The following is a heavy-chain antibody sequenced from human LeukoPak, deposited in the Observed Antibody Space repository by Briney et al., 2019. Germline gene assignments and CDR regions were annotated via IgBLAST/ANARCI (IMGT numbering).Heavy chain of an antibody. J-gene: IGHJ1*01. CDR3: ARGDGYSSSWYTQHFQH. Sequence: ASVKVSCKASGYTFTSYYMHWVRQAPGQGREWMGVINPSTGSTTYAQKFQGRVTMTRDTSTSTVYMELGSLRSEDTAVYNCARGDGYSSSWYTQHFQHWGQGTLVTVSS. CDR2: INPSTGST. CDR1: GYTFTSYY. V-gene: IGHV1-46*01. D-gene: IGHD6-13*01.